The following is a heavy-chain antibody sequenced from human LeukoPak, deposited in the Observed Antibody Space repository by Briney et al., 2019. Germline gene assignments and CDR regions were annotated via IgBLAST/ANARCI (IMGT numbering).Heavy chain of an antibody. Sequence: PGVSLRLSCAASGLTIGRSWMSWVRQAPGKGLEWVANIKEDGGERYYVDSVKGRFTISRDNAKNLLYMQMNSLRAEDTAVYYCARGLVGSGCYFDYWGQGTLVTVPP. CDR2: IKEDGGER. D-gene: IGHD6-19*01. V-gene: IGHV3-7*05. CDR3: ARGLVGSGCYFDY. CDR1: GLTIGRSW. J-gene: IGHJ4*02.